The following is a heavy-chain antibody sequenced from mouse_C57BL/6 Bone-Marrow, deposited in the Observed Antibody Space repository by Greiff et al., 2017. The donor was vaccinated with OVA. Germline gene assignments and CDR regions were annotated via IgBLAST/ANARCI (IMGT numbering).Heavy chain of an antibody. CDR3: ARGGDYDRFAY. J-gene: IGHJ3*01. CDR1: GFTFSSYA. V-gene: IGHV5S21*01. CDR2: ISSGGDYI. D-gene: IGHD2-4*01. Sequence: EVQRVESGEGLVKPGGSLKLSCAASGFTFSSYAMSWVRQTPEKRLEWVAYISSGGDYIYYADTVKGRFTISRDNAKNTLYLQMSRLKSEDTAMYYCARGGDYDRFAYWGQGTLVTVSA.